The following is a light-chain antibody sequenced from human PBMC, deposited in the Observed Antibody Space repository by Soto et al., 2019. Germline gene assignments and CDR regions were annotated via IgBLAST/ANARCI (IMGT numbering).Light chain of an antibody. J-gene: IGKJ4*01. V-gene: IGKV3-11*01. CDR3: QQRTNWPPLT. CDR1: QRINNY. Sequence: EIVLTQSPATLSLSPGDRAAMSCRASQRINNYLAWYQQKPGQAPRLLIYDASNRASGIPVRISGYGSGTDFTLTFSSLEPEDFAIYYCQQRTNWPPLTFGGGTRVE. CDR2: DAS.